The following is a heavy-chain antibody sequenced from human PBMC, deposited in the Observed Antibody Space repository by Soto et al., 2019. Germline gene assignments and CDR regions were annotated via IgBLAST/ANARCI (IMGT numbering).Heavy chain of an antibody. CDR3: ARGGPELATIGSFDY. CDR2: IIPSDGST. V-gene: IGHV1-46*01. D-gene: IGHD5-12*01. J-gene: IGHJ4*02. Sequence: QVQVVQSGAEVKKPGASVKVSCKASGYTFINYYMPWVRQAPGQGLDWIGRIIPSDGSTHYAQRFQDSVIMARDTATSTVYMELNSLRSEDSAVYYCARGGPELATIGSFDYWGQGTLVTVSS. CDR1: GYTFINYY.